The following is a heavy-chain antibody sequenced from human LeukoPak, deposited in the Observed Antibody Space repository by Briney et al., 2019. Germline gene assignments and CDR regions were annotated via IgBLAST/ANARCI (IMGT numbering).Heavy chain of an antibody. D-gene: IGHD3-9*01. CDR2: ISYDGSNK. Sequence: GGSLRLSCAASGFTFSSYGMLGVPHAPGRGVEGVADISYDGSNKYYAHSVKGPFTIPRDNSKNTLYLQMNSLRAEDTAVYYCAKDYARLVIPDYWGQGTLVTVSS. CDR1: GFTFSSYG. J-gene: IGHJ4*02. CDR3: AKDYARLVIPDY. V-gene: IGHV3-30*18.